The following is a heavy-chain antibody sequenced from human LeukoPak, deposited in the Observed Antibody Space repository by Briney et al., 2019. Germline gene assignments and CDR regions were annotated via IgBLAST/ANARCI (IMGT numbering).Heavy chain of an antibody. CDR2: IKSKPDGGTT. J-gene: IGHJ2*01. D-gene: IGHD1-14*01. V-gene: IGHV3-15*01. CDR3: TKDPPYTGGRYFAL. Sequence: GGSLRLSCAVSGLTFSNAWMTWVRQVPGKGLEWVGRIKSKPDGGTTDYAASVKGRFTISRDDSKDTLYLQMNSLKTEDTAVYCCTKDPPYTGGRYFALWGRGTLVTVSS. CDR1: GLTFSNAW.